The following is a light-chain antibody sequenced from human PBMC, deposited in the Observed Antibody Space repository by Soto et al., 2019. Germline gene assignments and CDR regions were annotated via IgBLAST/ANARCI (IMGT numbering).Light chain of an antibody. CDR2: DAS. J-gene: IGKJ4*01. CDR1: QSVSSY. V-gene: IGKV3-11*01. Sequence: EIVLTQYPATLSLSPGERVTLSCRASQSVSSYLAWYQQKPGQAPRLLIYDASNRDTGIPARFSGSGSGTDFTLTISRLEPEDFAVYFCQQRSNWPLTFGGGTKVELK. CDR3: QQRSNWPLT.